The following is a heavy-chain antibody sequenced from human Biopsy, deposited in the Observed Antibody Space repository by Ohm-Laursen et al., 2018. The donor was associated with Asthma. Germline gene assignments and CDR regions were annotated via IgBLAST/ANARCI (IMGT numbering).Heavy chain of an antibody. D-gene: IGHD1-7*01. CDR3: ARRGITGTTLDY. CDR2: INPSGGST. Sequence: ASVKVSCKASGYTFTSYSMHWVRQAPGQGLEWMGIINPSGGSTSYAQKFQGRVTMTRDTSTSTVYMELSSLRSEDTAVYYCARRGITGTTLDYWGQGTLATVSS. J-gene: IGHJ4*02. V-gene: IGHV1-46*01. CDR1: GYTFTSYS.